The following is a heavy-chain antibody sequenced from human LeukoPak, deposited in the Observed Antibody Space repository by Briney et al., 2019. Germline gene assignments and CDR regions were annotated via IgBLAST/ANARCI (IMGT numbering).Heavy chain of an antibody. Sequence: SETLSLTCTVSGGSFSSSSYYWGWIRQPPGKGLEWIGSIYYSGSTYYNPSLKSRVTISVDTSKNQFSLKLSYVTAADTAVYYCASSVSRSWYNYFDYWGQGILVIVSS. D-gene: IGHD6-13*01. CDR2: IYYSGST. CDR1: GGSFSSSSYY. V-gene: IGHV4-39*01. J-gene: IGHJ4*02. CDR3: ASSVSRSWYNYFDY.